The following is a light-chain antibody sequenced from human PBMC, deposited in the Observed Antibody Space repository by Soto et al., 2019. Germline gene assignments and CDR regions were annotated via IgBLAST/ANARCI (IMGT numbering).Light chain of an antibody. Sequence: EIVLTQSPGTLSLSPGERATLSCRASQSVSSSYLAWYQRKPGQAPRLLIYDASSRATGIPDRFSGSGYGTDFTISISRMEPEDFEVYYCQQYGSSPVTFGQGTKMEIK. CDR3: QQYGSSPVT. CDR1: QSVSSSY. CDR2: DAS. J-gene: IGKJ1*01. V-gene: IGKV3-20*01.